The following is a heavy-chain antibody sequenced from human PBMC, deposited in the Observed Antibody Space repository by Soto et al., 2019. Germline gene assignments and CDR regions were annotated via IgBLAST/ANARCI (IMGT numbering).Heavy chain of an antibody. CDR3: ARDRGVAPPVAGNTHYYYYMDV. V-gene: IGHV1-18*01. CDR1: GYSFTSYG. Sequence: QGRLVQSGVEVQKRGATVRVSCKASGYSFTSYGITCVRQAPGQGFELMGWISADNGNSNYAQKFQGRVTLTTDASTRKAHLALRSPQPIDTAGYYCARDRGVAPPVAGNTHYYYYMDVWGKGTTVTVSS. D-gene: IGHD6-19*01. J-gene: IGHJ6*03. CDR2: ISADNGNS.